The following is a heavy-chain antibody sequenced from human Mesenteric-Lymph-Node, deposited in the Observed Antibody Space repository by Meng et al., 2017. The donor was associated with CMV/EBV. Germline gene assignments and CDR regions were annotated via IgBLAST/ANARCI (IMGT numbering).Heavy chain of an antibody. CDR3: ARDRGGWGARGMDV. Sequence: GSLRLSCAVYGGSFSGYYWSWIRQPPGKGLEWIGEINHSGSTNYNPSHKSRVTISVDTSKNQFSLKLTSVTAADTAVYYCARDRGGWGARGMDVWGQGTTVTVSS. J-gene: IGHJ6*02. D-gene: IGHD3-16*01. CDR1: GGSFSGYY. CDR2: INHSGST. V-gene: IGHV4-34*01.